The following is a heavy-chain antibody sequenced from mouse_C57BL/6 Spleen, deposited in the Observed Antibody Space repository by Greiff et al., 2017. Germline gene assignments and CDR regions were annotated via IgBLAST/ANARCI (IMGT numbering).Heavy chain of an antibody. Sequence: QVQLQQPGTELVKPGASVKLSCKASGYTFTSYWMHWVKQRPGQGLEWIGNINPSNGGTNYNEKFKSKATLTVDKSSSTAYVQLSSLTSEDSAVYYCAGEGEYGSGPGWFAYWGQGTLVTVSA. V-gene: IGHV1-53*01. D-gene: IGHD1-1*01. CDR3: AGEGEYGSGPGWFAY. J-gene: IGHJ3*01. CDR1: GYTFTSYW. CDR2: INPSNGGT.